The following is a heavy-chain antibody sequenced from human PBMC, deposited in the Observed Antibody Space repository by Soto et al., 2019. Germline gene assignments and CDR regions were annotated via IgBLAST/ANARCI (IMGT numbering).Heavy chain of an antibody. Sequence: PSETLSLTCTVSGGSISSYYWSWIRQPPGKGLEWIGYIYYSGSTNYNPSLKSRVTISVDTSKNQFSLKLSSVTAADTAVYYCARDMAAAGYFDYWGQGLLVTVSS. V-gene: IGHV4-59*01. CDR2: IYYSGST. D-gene: IGHD6-13*01. CDR3: ARDMAAAGYFDY. CDR1: GGSISSYY. J-gene: IGHJ4*02.